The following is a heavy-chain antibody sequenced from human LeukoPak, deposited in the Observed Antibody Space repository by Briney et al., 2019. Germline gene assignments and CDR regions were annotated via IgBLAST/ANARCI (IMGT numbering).Heavy chain of an antibody. CDR1: GSTVASLG. CDR3: ATSRYCDPTICYRLYGMDV. Sequence: KFSCKVSGSTVASLGVNWVRQAPGQGLEWMGGIIPISGTTNYAQKFQGRVRITADESTSTAYMELSSLRSEDTAVYSCATSRYCDPTICYRLYGMDVWGQGTTVTVSS. J-gene: IGHJ6*02. V-gene: IGHV1-69*01. CDR2: IIPISGTT. D-gene: IGHD2-2*01.